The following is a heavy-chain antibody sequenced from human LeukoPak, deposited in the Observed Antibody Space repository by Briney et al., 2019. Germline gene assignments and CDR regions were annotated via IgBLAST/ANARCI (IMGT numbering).Heavy chain of an antibody. CDR2: IIPIFGTA. CDR3: AREGDYYDSSGYYSFDY. V-gene: IGHV1-69*13. J-gene: IGHJ4*02. D-gene: IGHD3-22*01. Sequence: SVTVSCKASGGTFSSYAISWVRPAPGQGRAWVGGIIPIFGTANYAQTFQGRVTITSDESTSTAYMKLSSLRSEDTAVYYCAREGDYYDSSGYYSFDYWGQGTLVTVSS. CDR1: GGTFSSYA.